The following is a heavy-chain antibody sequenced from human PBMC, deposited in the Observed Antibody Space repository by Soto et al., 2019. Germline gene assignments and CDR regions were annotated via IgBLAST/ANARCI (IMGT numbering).Heavy chain of an antibody. J-gene: IGHJ4*02. Sequence: QAHLVESGGSVVQPGRSLRLSCAASGFTFTSYGMDWVSQAPGTRLEWVAVISYDGGLQHYADSVKGRFTISRDNSKNMVLLQMNSLRAEDTAVYYCVSDRGYGHASVPYSWGQGTLVSVSS. V-gene: IGHV3-30*03. CDR3: VSDRGYGHASVPYS. CDR1: GFTFTSYG. CDR2: ISYDGGLQ. D-gene: IGHD5-18*01.